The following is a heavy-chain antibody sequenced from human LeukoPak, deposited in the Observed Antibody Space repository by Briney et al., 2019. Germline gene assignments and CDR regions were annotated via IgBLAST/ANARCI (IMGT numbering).Heavy chain of an antibody. V-gene: IGHV3-23*01. D-gene: IGHD3-10*01. CDR1: GFTFISYG. Sequence: GRSLRLSCAASGFTFISYGMSWVRQAPGKGLEWVSTIRGTGDTTYYADSVKGRFTISRDNSKNTLYLQMNSVRVEDTAVYYCAKDLGLPGYMDVWGKGTTVTISS. CDR3: AKDLGLPGYMDV. J-gene: IGHJ6*03. CDR2: IRGTGDTT.